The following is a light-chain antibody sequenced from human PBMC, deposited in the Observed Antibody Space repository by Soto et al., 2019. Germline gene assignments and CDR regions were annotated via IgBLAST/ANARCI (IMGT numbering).Light chain of an antibody. V-gene: IGLV2-18*02. J-gene: IGLJ1*01. CDR3: SSYTSSSTYV. Sequence: QSALTQPPAVSGSPGQSVTISCTGTSSDVGSYNRVSWYQQPPGTAPKVMIYEVSNRPSGVPDRFSGSKSGNTASLTISGLQSEDEADYYCSSYTSSSTYVFGTGTKVTVL. CDR2: EVS. CDR1: SSDVGSYNR.